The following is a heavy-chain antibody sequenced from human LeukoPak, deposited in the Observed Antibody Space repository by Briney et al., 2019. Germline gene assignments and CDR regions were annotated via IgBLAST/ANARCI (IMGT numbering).Heavy chain of an antibody. CDR3: AGARTAYDAFDI. CDR2: IYYSGST. J-gene: IGHJ3*02. CDR1: GGSISSYY. Sequence: SETLSLTCTVSGGSISSYYWSWIRQPPGKGLEWIGYIYYSGSTNYNPSLKSRVTISVDTSKNQFSLKLSSVTAADTAVYYCAGARTAYDAFDIWGQGTMVTVSS. D-gene: IGHD2-21*02. V-gene: IGHV4-59*01.